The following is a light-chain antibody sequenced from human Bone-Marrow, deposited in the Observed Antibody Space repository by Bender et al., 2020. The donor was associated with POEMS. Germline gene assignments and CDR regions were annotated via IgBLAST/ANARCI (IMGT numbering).Light chain of an antibody. CDR2: DDS. CDR1: NIGSES. J-gene: IGLJ3*02. V-gene: IGLV3-21*02. CDR3: QVWDGGSDPGV. Sequence: SYVLTQPPSVSVAPGQTASITCGGNNIGSESVHWYQQKPGQAPVLVVYDDSDRPSGIPERFSGSNSGNTATLTISRVEAGDEADYFCQVWDGGSDPGVFGGGTKLTVL.